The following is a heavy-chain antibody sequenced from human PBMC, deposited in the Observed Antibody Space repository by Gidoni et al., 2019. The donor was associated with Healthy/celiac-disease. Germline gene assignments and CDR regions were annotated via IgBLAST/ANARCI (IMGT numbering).Heavy chain of an antibody. Sequence: EVQLVESGGGLVQPGGSLRLSCAASGFTFSSYDMHWVRPATGKGLELVSAIGTAGDSYYPGSVKGRFTISRENAKNSLYLQMNSLRAGDTAVYYCARIGITMVRGVPIEYGMDVWGQGTTVTVSS. J-gene: IGHJ6*02. CDR2: IGTAGDS. D-gene: IGHD3-10*01. V-gene: IGHV3-13*01. CDR3: ARIGITMVRGVPIEYGMDV. CDR1: GFTFSSYD.